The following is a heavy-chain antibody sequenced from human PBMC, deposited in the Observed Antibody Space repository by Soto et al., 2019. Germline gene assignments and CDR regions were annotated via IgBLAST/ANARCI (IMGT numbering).Heavy chain of an antibody. V-gene: IGHV4-31*03. Sequence: QVQLQESGPGLVKPSQTLSLTCTVSGGSISSGNYYWSWIRQHPGKGLEWIGYIYYSGSTYYNPSRKIRVTISVDTSKNQFSLKLSSVTAADTAVYYCASTYYNASSGPFDYWGQGTLVTVSS. CDR2: IYYSGST. D-gene: IGHD3-22*01. CDR1: GGSISSGNYY. CDR3: ASTYYNASSGPFDY. J-gene: IGHJ4*02.